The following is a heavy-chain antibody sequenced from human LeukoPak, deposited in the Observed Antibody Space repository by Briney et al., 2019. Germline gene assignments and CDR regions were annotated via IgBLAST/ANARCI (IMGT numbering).Heavy chain of an antibody. CDR2: IIPIFGTA. J-gene: IGHJ4*02. CDR3: ATTRKSNDY. V-gene: IGHV1-69*13. Sequence: GASVKVSCKASGYTFTSYGISWVRQAPGQGLEWMGGIIPIFGTANYAQNFQGRVTITADESTSTAYMELSSLRSEDTAVYYCATTRKSNDYWGQGTLVTVSS. CDR1: GYTFTSYG.